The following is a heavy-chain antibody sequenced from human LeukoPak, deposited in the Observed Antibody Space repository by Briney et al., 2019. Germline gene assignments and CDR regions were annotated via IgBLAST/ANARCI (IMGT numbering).Heavy chain of an antibody. Sequence: GGSLRLSCAASGFTFRSYWMSWVRQAPGKGLEWVANIKQDGSEKYYVDSVKGRFTISRDNAKNSLYLQMNSLRAEDTAVYYCARDDYYDSSGHQPTDYWGQGTLVTVSS. D-gene: IGHD3-22*01. CDR3: ARDDYYDSSGHQPTDY. CDR1: GFTFRSYW. CDR2: IKQDGSEK. V-gene: IGHV3-7*01. J-gene: IGHJ4*02.